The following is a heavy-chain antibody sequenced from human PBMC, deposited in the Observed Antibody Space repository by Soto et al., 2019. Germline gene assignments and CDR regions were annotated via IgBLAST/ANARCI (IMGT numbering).Heavy chain of an antibody. V-gene: IGHV4-59*01. J-gene: IGHJ6*02. D-gene: IGHD2-2*01. CDR2: IYYSGST. CDR1: GGSISSYY. Sequence: QVQLQESGPGLVKPSETLSLTCSVSGGSISSYYWSWIRQPPGQGLEWIGNIYYSGSTNYNPSLYSRVTIPVDTSNNQFSLKLNSVTAADTAVYYCASSTTSLGHYYGMAVWGQGTTVTVSS. CDR3: ASSTTSLGHYYGMAV.